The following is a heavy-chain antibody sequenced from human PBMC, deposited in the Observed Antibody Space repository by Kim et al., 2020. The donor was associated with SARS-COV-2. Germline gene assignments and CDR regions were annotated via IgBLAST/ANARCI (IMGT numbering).Heavy chain of an antibody. Sequence: NPSLRSRVAISVDTSKNQFSLRLSSVTAADTAVYYCGRPHFGVVGGAWFDPWGQGTLVTVSS. CDR3: GRPHFGVVGGAWFDP. J-gene: IGHJ5*02. V-gene: IGHV4-39*01. D-gene: IGHD3-10*01.